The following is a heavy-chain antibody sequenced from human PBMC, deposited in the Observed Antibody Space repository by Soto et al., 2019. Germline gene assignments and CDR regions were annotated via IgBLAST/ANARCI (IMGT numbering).Heavy chain of an antibody. J-gene: IGHJ4*02. CDR3: AKDSERYCTTASCPRYYFDY. CDR1: GVTFSSYA. CDR2: MSFDGSNK. D-gene: IGHD2-2*01. Sequence: PGGSLTLSCAAAGVTFSSYAMSRVRQAPGKGLEWVAVMSFDGSNKYYADSVKGRFTISRDNSKNTLYLQMNSLRAEDTAVYYCAKDSERYCTTASCPRYYFDYWGQGTLVTVS. V-gene: IGHV3-30*18.